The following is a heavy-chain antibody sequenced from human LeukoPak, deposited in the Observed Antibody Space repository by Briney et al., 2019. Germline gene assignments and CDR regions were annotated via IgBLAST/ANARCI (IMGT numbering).Heavy chain of an antibody. CDR3: ACLATLATVAARGRTWFDA. CDR1: GGSISSYY. V-gene: IGHV4-59*01. J-gene: IGHJ5*02. Sequence: SETLSLTCTVSGGSISSYYWSWIRQPPGKGLEWIGYVYYSGSTNYNPSLKSRVSIAVDISKKHFSLKPSSVTAAETAVYYCACLATLATVAARGRTWFDAWGQGTLVTASS. CDR2: VYYSGST. D-gene: IGHD6-6*01.